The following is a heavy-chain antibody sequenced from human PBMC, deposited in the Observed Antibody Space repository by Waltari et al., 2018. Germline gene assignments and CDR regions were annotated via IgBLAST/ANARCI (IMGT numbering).Heavy chain of an antibody. CDR3: ANMRPFDY. J-gene: IGHJ4*02. V-gene: IGHV1-2*02. CDR1: GYTFPDYF. Sequence: QVHLAPSGAEAKTPGATVKVSRKASGYTFPDYFVHWVRQAPGQGLEWMGWINPNRGGTNYAQKFQGRVTMTRDTSISTAYLDLSSLRSDDTAVYYCANMRPFDYWGQGTLVTVSS. CDR2: INPNRGGT.